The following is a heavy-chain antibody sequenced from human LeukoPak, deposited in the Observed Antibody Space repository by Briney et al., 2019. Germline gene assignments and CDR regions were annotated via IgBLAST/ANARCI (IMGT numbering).Heavy chain of an antibody. CDR2: LYSGRTT. CDR3: ARSIIMIVVFKN. Sequence: GGSLRLSCAASGFTVSSNYRSGVRQARGKGLVWFSVLYSGRTTSYPASVNGRFTISRDNSKNTLYLQMNSLRADDTAVYYCARSIIMIVVFKNWGQGTLVTVSS. J-gene: IGHJ4*02. D-gene: IGHD3-22*01. V-gene: IGHV3-66*01. CDR1: GFTVSSNY.